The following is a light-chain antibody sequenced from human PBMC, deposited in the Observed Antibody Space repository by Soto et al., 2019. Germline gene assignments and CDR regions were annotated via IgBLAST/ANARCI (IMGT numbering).Light chain of an antibody. CDR3: QHHNSYSQT. Sequence: DIQLTQSPPTLSASVGDRVTITCRASQSIRYYLAWYQQMPGKAPKLLIYGASSLQSGVPSRFSGSGSGTEFTLTISSLQPDDFATYFGQHHNSYSQTCGQGTKVEIK. V-gene: IGKV1-5*01. CDR2: GAS. J-gene: IGKJ1*01. CDR1: QSIRYY.